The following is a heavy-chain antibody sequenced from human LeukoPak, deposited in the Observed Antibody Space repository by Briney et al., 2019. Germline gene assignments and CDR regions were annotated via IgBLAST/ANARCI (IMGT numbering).Heavy chain of an antibody. CDR1: GFTFSTYG. CDR2: IRYDGSNK. J-gene: IGHJ4*02. CDR3: AKDLDLNYDFWSGYYSY. V-gene: IGHV3-30*02. Sequence: PGGSLRLSCAVSGFTFSTYGMHWVRQAPGKGLEWVAFIRYDGSNKYYADSVKGRFTISRDNSKNTLYLQMNSLRAEDTAVYYCAKDLDLNYDFWSGYYSYWGQGTLVTVSS. D-gene: IGHD3-3*01.